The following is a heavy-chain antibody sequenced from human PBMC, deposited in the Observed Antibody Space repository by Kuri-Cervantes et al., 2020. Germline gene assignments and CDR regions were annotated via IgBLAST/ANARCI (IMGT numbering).Heavy chain of an antibody. D-gene: IGHD3-10*01. CDR3: ARERARFEIYTMDV. J-gene: IGHJ6*02. Sequence: GESLKISCTVSGGSISSSNYYWGWVRQAPGKGLEWVAVISYEGSNKYYADSVKGRFTISRDNSKSTLYLQMNSLRPEDTAVYYCARERARFEIYTMDVWGQGTTVTVSS. CDR1: GGSISSSN. V-gene: IGHV3-30-3*01. CDR2: ISYEGSNK.